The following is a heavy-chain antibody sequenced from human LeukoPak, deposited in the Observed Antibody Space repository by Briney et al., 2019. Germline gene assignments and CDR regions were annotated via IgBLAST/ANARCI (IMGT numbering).Heavy chain of an antibody. CDR1: GFTVSGFY. J-gene: IGHJ3*02. V-gene: IGHV3-74*01. CDR2: INWDGSVT. CDR3: SRGGYSHAFDI. Sequence: GGSLRLSCVASGFTVSGFYIHWVRQALGKGLVWVSHINWDGSVTTYADSVRGRFTISRDNAKNTLYLQMDSLRAEDTAVYYCSRGGYSHAFDIWGQGTVVTVSS. D-gene: IGHD2-15*01.